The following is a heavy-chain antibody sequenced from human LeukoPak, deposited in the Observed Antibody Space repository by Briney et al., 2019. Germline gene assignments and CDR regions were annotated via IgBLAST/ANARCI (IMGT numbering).Heavy chain of an antibody. CDR3: AKDSGFAYSSSWYRVDAFDI. CDR1: GFAFSSYG. D-gene: IGHD6-13*01. V-gene: IGHV3-23*01. CDR2: ISGSGGRT. Sequence: GGSLRLSCAASGFAFSSYGLSWVRQAPGKGLEWLSAISGSGGRTYYADSVKGRFTISRDNSKNTLNLQMNNLRADDTAVYYCAKDSGFAYSSSWYRVDAFDIWGQGTVVTVSS. J-gene: IGHJ3*02.